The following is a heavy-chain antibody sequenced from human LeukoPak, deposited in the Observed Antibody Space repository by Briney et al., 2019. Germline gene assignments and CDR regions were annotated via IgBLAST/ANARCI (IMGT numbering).Heavy chain of an antibody. J-gene: IGHJ4*02. CDR1: GFTFSSYE. CDR2: ISSSGSNI. Sequence: GGSLRLSCAASGFTFSSYEMSWVRQAPGKGLEWVSYISSSGSNIYYTDSVKGRFTISRENAKNSLYLQMNSLRAEDTAVYYCAGEDYCYGFGDWGQGTLVTVSS. V-gene: IGHV3-48*03. CDR3: AGEDYCYGFGD. D-gene: IGHD5-18*01.